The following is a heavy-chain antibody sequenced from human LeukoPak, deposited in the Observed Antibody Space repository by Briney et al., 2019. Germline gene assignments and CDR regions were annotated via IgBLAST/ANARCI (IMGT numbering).Heavy chain of an antibody. CDR1: GFTFSSHW. D-gene: IGHD6-19*01. V-gene: IGHV3-74*03. CDR2: INSDGSST. J-gene: IGHJ4*02. CDR3: AGGSIGVAGTRNSLDY. Sequence: GGSLRLSCAASGFTFSSHWMHWVRQAPGKGLVWVSRINSDGSSTKYAESVKGRFTISRDNAKNTLHLQMNSLRADDTAVYYCAGGSIGVAGTRNSLDYWGQGVLVTVSS.